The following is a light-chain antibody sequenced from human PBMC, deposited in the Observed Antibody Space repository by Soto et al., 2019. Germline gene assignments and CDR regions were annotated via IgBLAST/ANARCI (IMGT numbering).Light chain of an antibody. V-gene: IGKV1-5*01. CDR3: QQPNSVPLT. CDR2: DAS. CDR1: QSISSW. Sequence: DIQMTESPSTLSASVGDRDTITCRASQSISSWLAWYQQKPGKAPKLLIYDASSLESGVPSRFSGSGSGTDFTLTICSLQPEDFATYYCQQPNSVPLTFGGGTKVDIK. J-gene: IGKJ4*01.